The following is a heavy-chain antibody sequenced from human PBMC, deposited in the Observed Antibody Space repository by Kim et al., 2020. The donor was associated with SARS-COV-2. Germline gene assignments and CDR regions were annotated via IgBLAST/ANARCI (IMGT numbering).Heavy chain of an antibody. CDR3: VKGSVRGQSLVEP. J-gene: IGHJ5*02. V-gene: IGHV4-59*01. Sequence: SETLSLTCTVSGASTTSDYWSWIRQSPGKGLQWIGYISYLGDINYNPSLRGRVTISLDTSKDQLSLRLTSVTATDTAIYFCVKGSVRGQSLVEPWGQGSLVTVSS. CDR2: ISYLGDI. CDR1: GASTTSDY. D-gene: IGHD6-19*01.